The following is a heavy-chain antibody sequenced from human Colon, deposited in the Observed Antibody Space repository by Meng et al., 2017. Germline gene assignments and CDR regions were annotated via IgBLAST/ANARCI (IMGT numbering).Heavy chain of an antibody. V-gene: IGHV4-61*03. J-gene: IGHJ5*02. CDR1: GASVSSDSHY. Sequence: QAQLLELGPRFVRLSDTLSLTCTVSGASVSSDSHYWSWIRQSPGKGLEWIGYIYYTGNTNYNPSLASRVSMSLDTSKNHFSLHLTSVTAADTAIYYCARVNGDFDEAWFDPWGQGTLVTVSS. CDR2: IYYTGNT. CDR3: ARVNGDFDEAWFDP. D-gene: IGHD4-17*01.